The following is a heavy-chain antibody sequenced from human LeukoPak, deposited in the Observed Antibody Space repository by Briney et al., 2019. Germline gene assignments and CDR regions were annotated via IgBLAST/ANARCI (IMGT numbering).Heavy chain of an antibody. CDR3: ARSATFGADAFDF. J-gene: IGHJ3*01. V-gene: IGHV4-59*01. CDR2: IYYSGST. Sequence: KRSERRSLTCTASGGSISSYFWSWIRQPPGKGLEWIAYIYYSGSTNYNPSLKSRVTISVDTSKNQFSLKLSSVTAADTAVYYCARSATFGADAFDFWGEGTTVSPSS. D-gene: IGHD3-10*01. CDR1: GGSISSYF.